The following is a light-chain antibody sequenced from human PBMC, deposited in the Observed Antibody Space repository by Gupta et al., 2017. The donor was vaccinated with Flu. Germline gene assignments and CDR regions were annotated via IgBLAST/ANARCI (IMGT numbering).Light chain of an antibody. Sequence: DVQMTQSPSSLSASVGDRVTITCQASQDINNFLNWYQQKPGKAPKLLIYDASNLETGVPSRFSGSGSGTDFSFTISSLQPEDIATYYWQQDDNLQTFGQGTKLEIK. CDR2: DAS. J-gene: IGKJ2*01. CDR3: QQDDNLQT. V-gene: IGKV1-33*01. CDR1: QDINNF.